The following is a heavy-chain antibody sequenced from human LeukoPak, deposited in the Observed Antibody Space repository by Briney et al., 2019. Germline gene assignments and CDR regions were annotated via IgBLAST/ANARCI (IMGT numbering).Heavy chain of an antibody. V-gene: IGHV1-46*01. CDR1: GYSFTSYY. Sequence: ASVKVSCKASGYSFTSYYMHWVRQAPGQGPEWMGIINPSGGSTNYAQKFQGRVTMTRDTSTNTVYMELNSLRSEDTAVYYCARELSTINSAFDIWGQGTMVTVSS. J-gene: IGHJ3*02. CDR3: ARELSTINSAFDI. CDR2: INPSGGST. D-gene: IGHD4-23*01.